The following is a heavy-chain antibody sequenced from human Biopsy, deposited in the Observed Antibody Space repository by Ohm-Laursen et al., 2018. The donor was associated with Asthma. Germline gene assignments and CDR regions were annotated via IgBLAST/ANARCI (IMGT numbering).Heavy chain of an antibody. Sequence: PGTLSLTCPVSGGSVSSGSYYWSWIRQPPGKGLAWVSYISYSGSTDYNPSLKSRLTISMDTSKNQFSLKLSSVTAADTAVYYCARVPTTLRYFDLWGRGTLVTVSS. D-gene: IGHD2-15*01. V-gene: IGHV4-61*01. CDR3: ARVPTTLRYFDL. CDR1: GGSVSSGSYY. J-gene: IGHJ2*01. CDR2: ISYSGST.